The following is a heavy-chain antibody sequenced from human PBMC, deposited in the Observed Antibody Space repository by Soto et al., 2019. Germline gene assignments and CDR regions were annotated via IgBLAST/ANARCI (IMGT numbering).Heavy chain of an antibody. D-gene: IGHD3-10*01. CDR3: AHTPMTIWFGELWLDY. Sequence: SGPTLVKPTHTLTLTCTFSGFSLSTSGVGVGWIRQPPGKALEWLALIYWNDDKRYSPSLKSRLTITKDTSKNQVVLTMTNMDPVDTATYYCAHTPMTIWFGELWLDYWGQGTLVTVSS. CDR1: GFSLSTSGVG. CDR2: IYWNDDK. V-gene: IGHV2-5*01. J-gene: IGHJ4*02.